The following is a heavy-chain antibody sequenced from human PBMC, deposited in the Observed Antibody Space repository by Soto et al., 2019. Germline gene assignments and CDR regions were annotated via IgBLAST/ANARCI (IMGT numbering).Heavy chain of an antibody. CDR1: GFTFSSYA. J-gene: IGHJ6*02. CDR2: ISYDGSNK. D-gene: IGHD3-10*01. V-gene: IGHV3-30-3*01. CDR3: ARDSLWFGKMKSRGMDV. Sequence: PGGSLRLSCAASGFTFSSYAMHWVRQAPGKGLEWVAVISYDGSNKYYADSVKGRFTISRDNSKNTLYLQMNSLRAEDTAVYCCARDSLWFGKMKSRGMDVWGQGTTVTV.